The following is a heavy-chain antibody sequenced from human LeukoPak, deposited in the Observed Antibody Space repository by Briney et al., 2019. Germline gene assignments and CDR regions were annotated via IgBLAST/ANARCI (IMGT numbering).Heavy chain of an antibody. V-gene: IGHV3-15*01. Sequence: GGSLRLSCAASGFTFNNAWMTWVRQAPGKGLEWVGRIKSNTDGGTTDYAAPVKGRFTISRDDSQSTVYLQMNSLKTDDTAVYYCTWMATVFTADVWGQGTLVTVSA. CDR3: TWMATVFTADV. CDR2: IKSNTDGGTT. D-gene: IGHD5-24*01. CDR1: GFTFNNAW. J-gene: IGHJ4*02.